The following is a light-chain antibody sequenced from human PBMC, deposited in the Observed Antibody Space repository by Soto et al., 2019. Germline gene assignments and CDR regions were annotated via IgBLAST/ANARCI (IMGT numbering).Light chain of an antibody. Sequence: EIVMTQSPATLSVSPGERATLSCRASQSFSSNLAWYQQKPGQAPRLIMFRTSTRATGVPARFSGSGSGTEFNMTISSLQSEDFAVYYCQQYNNWPRATFGGGTKVDIK. CDR1: QSFSSN. J-gene: IGKJ4*01. CDR2: RTS. CDR3: QQYNNWPRAT. V-gene: IGKV3-15*01.